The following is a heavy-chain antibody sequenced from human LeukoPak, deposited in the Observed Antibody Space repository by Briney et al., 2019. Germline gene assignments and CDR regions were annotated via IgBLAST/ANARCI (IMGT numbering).Heavy chain of an antibody. J-gene: IGHJ4*02. CDR1: GGSISSYY. V-gene: IGHV4-59*01. Sequence: SETLSLTCTVSGGSISSYYWSWIRQPPGKGLEWIGYIYYSGSTNYNPSLKSRVAISVDTSKNQFSLKLSSVTAADTAVYYCARGDPAAGDYWGQGTLVTVSS. CDR3: ARGDPAAGDY. CDR2: IYYSGST. D-gene: IGHD6-13*01.